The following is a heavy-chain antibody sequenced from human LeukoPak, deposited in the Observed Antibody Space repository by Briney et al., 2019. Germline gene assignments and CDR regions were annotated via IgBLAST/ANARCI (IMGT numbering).Heavy chain of an antibody. Sequence: SVKVSCKASRGTFSSYAISWVRQAPGQGLEWMGRIIPIPGIANYAQKLQARVTMTADTSTDTTNLELSSLRAEDTAVYYCATLAPLPNDWNLASGEHYFDYWGQGTLVTVSS. CDR2: IIPIPGIA. J-gene: IGHJ4*02. D-gene: IGHD1-1*01. CDR1: RGTFSSYA. CDR3: ATLAPLPNDWNLASGEHYFDY. V-gene: IGHV1-69*04.